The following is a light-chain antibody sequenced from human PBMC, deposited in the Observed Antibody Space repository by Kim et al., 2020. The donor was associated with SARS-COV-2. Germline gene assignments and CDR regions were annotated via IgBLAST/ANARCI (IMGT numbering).Light chain of an antibody. CDR2: DTS. J-gene: IGKJ2*01. Sequence: DIQMTQSPATLSASVGDRVTITCRASESTGSWLAWYQQKPGTAPKVLIYDTSTLESGVPSRFSGSGTGTFFTLTISSLQPGDSATYYCQQYQASPYTFRQGTKLEI. V-gene: IGKV1-5*01. CDR1: ESTGSW. CDR3: QQYQASPYT.